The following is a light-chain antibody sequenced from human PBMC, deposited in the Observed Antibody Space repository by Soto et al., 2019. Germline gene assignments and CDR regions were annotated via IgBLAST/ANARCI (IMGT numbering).Light chain of an antibody. V-gene: IGKV3-20*01. Sequence: EIVLTQSPGTLSLSAGERATLSCRASQRVSRNYLAWYQQKLGQPPRLLIYGASNRAAGIPDRFSGSGSGTDFTLTIARLETEDFAVYHCQQYSNSPLTFGGGTKVDIK. CDR1: QRVSRNY. CDR2: GAS. CDR3: QQYSNSPLT. J-gene: IGKJ4*01.